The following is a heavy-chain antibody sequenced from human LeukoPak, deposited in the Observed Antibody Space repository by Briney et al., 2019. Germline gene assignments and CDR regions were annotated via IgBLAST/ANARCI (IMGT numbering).Heavy chain of an antibody. CDR3: ARGPTYYYGSGSYWYYYMDV. Sequence: PSETLSLTCAVYVESFSGYYWSWLRQPPGKGREWIGEINHSGSTNHNPSLKSRVTISVGTSKNHFSPNVSSVTAADTAVYYRARGPTYYYGSGSYWYYYMDVWGKGTAVTVFS. J-gene: IGHJ6*03. CDR1: VESFSGYY. CDR2: INHSGST. D-gene: IGHD3-10*01. V-gene: IGHV4-34*01.